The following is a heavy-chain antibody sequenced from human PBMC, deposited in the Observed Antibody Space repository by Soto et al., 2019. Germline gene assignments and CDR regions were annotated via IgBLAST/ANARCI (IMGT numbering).Heavy chain of an antibody. V-gene: IGHV3-23*01. J-gene: IGHJ1*01. CDR3: VKVDDGYPSTAPH. CDR1: GITISNYP. D-gene: IGHD3-22*01. Sequence: EVQLLESGGGLVQPGGSLGLSCAASGITISNYPMSWVRQAPGKGLDWVSGISGSGDRTYYADSAKGRFTISKDISKNALSLQLDNLGVEDTSVYFCVKVDDGYPSTAPHWGQGTLVTVSS. CDR2: ISGSGDRT.